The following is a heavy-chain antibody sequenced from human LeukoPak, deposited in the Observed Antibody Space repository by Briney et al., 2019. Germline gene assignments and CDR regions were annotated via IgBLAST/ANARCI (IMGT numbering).Heavy chain of an antibody. V-gene: IGHV4-39*07. CDR3: ARDSHNLGFQGGSRPYYFDY. CDR1: GGSISSSSYY. Sequence: SETLSLTCTVSGGSISSSSYYWGWIRQPPGKGLEWIGSHYDTGSTSYNPSLKSRITISVDTSKNQFSLKLSSVTAADTAVYYCARDSHNLGFQGGSRPYYFDYWGQGTLVTVSS. CDR2: HYDTGST. J-gene: IGHJ4*02. D-gene: IGHD3-16*01.